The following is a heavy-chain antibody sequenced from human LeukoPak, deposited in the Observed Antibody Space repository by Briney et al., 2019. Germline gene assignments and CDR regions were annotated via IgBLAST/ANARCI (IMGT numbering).Heavy chain of an antibody. J-gene: IGHJ4*02. CDR1: GGTFNSYA. CDR2: IIPIFGTG. Sequence: ASVKVSCKASGGTFNSYAISWVRQAPGQGVEWMGGIIPIFGTGNYAQKFQGRVTITADEAKRKVYMELSSLRSEDTAVYYCASVLYYDFWSGYYTLDYWGQGTLVTVSS. D-gene: IGHD3-3*01. CDR3: ASVLYYDFWSGYYTLDY. V-gene: IGHV1-69*13.